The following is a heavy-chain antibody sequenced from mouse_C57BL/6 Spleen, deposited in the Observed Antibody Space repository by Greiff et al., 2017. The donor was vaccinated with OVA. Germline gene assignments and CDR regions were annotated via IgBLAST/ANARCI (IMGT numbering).Heavy chain of an antibody. CDR3: ARRGLGTYFDY. Sequence: EVKLQQSGPELVKPGASVKISCKASGYTFTDYYMNWVKQSHGKSLEWIGDINPNNGGTSYNQKFKGKATLTVDKSSSTAYMELRSLTSEDSAVYYCARRGLGTYFDYWGQGTTLTVSS. CDR1: GYTFTDYY. J-gene: IGHJ2*01. V-gene: IGHV1-26*01. D-gene: IGHD4-1*01. CDR2: INPNNGGT.